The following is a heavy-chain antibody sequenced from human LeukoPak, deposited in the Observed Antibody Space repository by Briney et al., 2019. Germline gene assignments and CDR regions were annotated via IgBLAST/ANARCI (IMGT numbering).Heavy chain of an antibody. V-gene: IGHV4-59*01. Sequence: NTSETLSLTCTVSGGSISDNYWSWIRQPPGKGLEWIGYIYFRGSTNYSPSLKSRVAISVDTSKNQFSLKLSSVTAADTAVYYCARGDYYDSSGYFDYWGQGTLVTVSS. CDR2: IYFRGST. D-gene: IGHD3-22*01. CDR3: ARGDYYDSSGYFDY. J-gene: IGHJ4*02. CDR1: GGSISDNY.